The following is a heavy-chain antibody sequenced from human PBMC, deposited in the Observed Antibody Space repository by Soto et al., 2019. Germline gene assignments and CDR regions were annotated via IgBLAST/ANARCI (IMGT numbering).Heavy chain of an antibody. J-gene: IGHJ5*02. D-gene: IGHD3-16*01. CDR2: IIPILGIA. CDR3: ASDVRYPTWFDP. V-gene: IGHV1-69*02. CDR1: GGTFSSYT. Sequence: QIQLVQSGAEVKKPGSSVKVSCKASGGTFSSYTISWVRQAPGQGLEWMGRIIPILGIANYAQKFQGRVTITPDQSRSTAYMELSSLSSEDTAVYYCASDVRYPTWFDPWGQGTLVTVSS.